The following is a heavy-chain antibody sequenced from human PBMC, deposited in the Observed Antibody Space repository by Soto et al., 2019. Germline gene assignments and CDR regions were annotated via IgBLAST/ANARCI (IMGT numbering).Heavy chain of an antibody. CDR3: AKDKGVPGNYDFWSGDYGGMDV. J-gene: IGHJ6*01. CDR2: ISYDGSNK. Sequence: QVQLVESGGGVVQPGRSLRLSCAASGFTFSSYGMHWVRQAPGKGLEWVAVISYDGSNKYYADSVKGRFTISRDNSKNTLYLQMNSLRAEDTAVYYCAKDKGVPGNYDFWSGDYGGMDVW. V-gene: IGHV3-30*18. D-gene: IGHD3-3*01. CDR1: GFTFSSYG.